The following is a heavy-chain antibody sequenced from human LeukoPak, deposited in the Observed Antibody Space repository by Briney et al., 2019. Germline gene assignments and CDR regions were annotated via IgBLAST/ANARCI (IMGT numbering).Heavy chain of an antibody. CDR2: INHSGST. CDR3: ARDRYSGSYLDY. CDR1: GGSFSGYY. J-gene: IGHJ4*02. V-gene: IGHV4-34*01. D-gene: IGHD1-26*01. Sequence: SETLSLTCAVYGGSFSGYYWSWIRQPPGKGLEWIGEINHSGSTNYNLSLKSRVTISADTSKNQFSLKLSSVTAADTAVYYCARDRYSGSYLDYWGQGTLVTVSS.